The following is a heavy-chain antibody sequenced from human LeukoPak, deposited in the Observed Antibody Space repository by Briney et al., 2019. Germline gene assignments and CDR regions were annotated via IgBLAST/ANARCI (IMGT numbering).Heavy chain of an antibody. Sequence: ASVKVSCKASGGTFSSYAISWVRQAPGQGLEWMGGIIPILGTANYAQKFQGRVTITADESTSTAYMELSSLRSEDTAVYYCARDIPRYCSSTSCPGNLRFDPWGQGTLVTVSS. CDR3: ARDIPRYCSSTSCPGNLRFDP. CDR1: GGTFSSYA. J-gene: IGHJ5*02. V-gene: IGHV1-69*13. CDR2: IIPILGTA. D-gene: IGHD2-2*01.